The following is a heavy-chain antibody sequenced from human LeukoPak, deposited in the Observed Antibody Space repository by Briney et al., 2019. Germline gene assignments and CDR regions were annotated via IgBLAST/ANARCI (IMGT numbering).Heavy chain of an antibody. CDR1: GYTFSSYG. J-gene: IGHJ3*02. CDR2: ISAYNGNT. D-gene: IGHD3-10*01. CDR3: ARDGFFGSGIVGAFDI. Sequence: GASVKVSCKASGYTFSSYGISWVRQAPGHRLEWVGWISAYNGNTNYAQKFQGRVTMITDTSPSTAYMELRSLRADDTAVYYCARDGFFGSGIVGAFDIWGQGTMVTVST. V-gene: IGHV1-18*01.